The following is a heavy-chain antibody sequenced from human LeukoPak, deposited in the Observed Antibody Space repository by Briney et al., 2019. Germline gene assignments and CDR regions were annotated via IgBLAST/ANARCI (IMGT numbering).Heavy chain of an antibody. CDR1: GGSISSYY. J-gene: IGHJ4*02. CDR2: IYYSGST. Sequence: KPSETLSLTCTVSGGSISSYYWSWIRQPPGKGLEWIGYIYYSGSTNYNPSLKSRVTISVDTSKNQFSLKLSSVTAADTAVYYCARGPLYYDFWSGSHVFDYWGQGTLVTVSS. CDR3: ARGPLYYDFWSGSHVFDY. D-gene: IGHD3-3*01. V-gene: IGHV4-59*12.